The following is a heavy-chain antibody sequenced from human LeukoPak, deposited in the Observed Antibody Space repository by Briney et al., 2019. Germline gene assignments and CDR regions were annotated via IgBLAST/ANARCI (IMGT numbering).Heavy chain of an antibody. CDR1: GYTFNHHG. CDR2: ISCFNGDT. D-gene: IGHD6-19*01. J-gene: IGHJ4*02. CDR3: ARDPTNTSGRYAYFYY. Sequence: ASVKVSCKASGYTFNHHGISWVRQAPGQGLEWMGLISCFNGDTHYAQKFQGRVTMTTDTSTTTAYMELRSLRSDDTALYYCARDPTNTSGRYAYFYYWGQGALVTVSS. V-gene: IGHV1-18*01.